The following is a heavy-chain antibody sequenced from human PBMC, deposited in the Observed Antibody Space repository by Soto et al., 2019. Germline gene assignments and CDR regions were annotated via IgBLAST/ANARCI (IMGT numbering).Heavy chain of an antibody. CDR3: AKGYSYGPNWFDP. CDR1: GDSVSSNSAA. V-gene: IGHV6-1*01. J-gene: IGHJ5*02. D-gene: IGHD5-18*01. CDR2: TYYRSKWYN. Sequence: RAQTLSLTCAISGDSVSSNSAAWNLIRQSPSRGLEWLGRTYYRSKWYNDYAVPVKSRITINPDTSKNQFSLQLNSVTPEDTAVYYCAKGYSYGPNWFDPWGQGTLVTVSS.